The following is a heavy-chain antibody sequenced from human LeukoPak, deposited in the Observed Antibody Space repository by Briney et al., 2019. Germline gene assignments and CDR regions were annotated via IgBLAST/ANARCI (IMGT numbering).Heavy chain of an antibody. J-gene: IGHJ4*02. D-gene: IGHD3-3*01. V-gene: IGHV3-30*02. CDR3: AKKSYDFWSGLDY. CDR2: IRYDGSNK. Sequence: PGGSLRLSRAASGFTFSSYGMHWVRQAPGKGLEWVAFIRYDGSNKYYADSVKGRVTISRDNSKNTLYLQMNSLRAEDTAVYYCAKKSYDFWSGLDYWGQGTLVTVSS. CDR1: GFTFSSYG.